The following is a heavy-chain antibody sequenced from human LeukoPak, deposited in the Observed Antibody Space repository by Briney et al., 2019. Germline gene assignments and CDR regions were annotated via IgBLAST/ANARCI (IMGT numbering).Heavy chain of an antibody. D-gene: IGHD6-13*01. J-gene: IGHJ4*02. CDR2: IIPIFGTA. V-gene: IGHV1-69*13. CDR1: GCTFSSYA. CDR3: ARAPPGASRHMGIYY. Sequence: SVKVSCKASGCTFSSYASSWVRQAPGQGLEWMGGIIPIFGTANNAQKFQGRVTITADESTSTAYMELSSLRSEATAVYYCARAPPGASRHMGIYYWGQGSLVTVSS.